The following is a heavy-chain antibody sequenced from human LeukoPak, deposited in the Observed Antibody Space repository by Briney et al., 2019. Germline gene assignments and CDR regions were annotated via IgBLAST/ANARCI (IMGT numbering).Heavy chain of an antibody. Sequence: SETLSLTCTVSGGSITSSTYYWGWIRQSPGKGLEWIGSIYYTGSTYYNPSLKSRVTISVDTSKNQFSLRLRFVTAADTAVYYCARDAGFDIWGHGTMVTVSS. J-gene: IGHJ3*02. CDR1: GGSITSSTYY. V-gene: IGHV4-39*07. CDR3: ARDAGFDI. CDR2: IYYTGST.